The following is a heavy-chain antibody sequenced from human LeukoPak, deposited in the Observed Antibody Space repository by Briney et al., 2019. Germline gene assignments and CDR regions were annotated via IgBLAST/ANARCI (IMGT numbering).Heavy chain of an antibody. CDR2: IYCSGST. D-gene: IGHD3-16*02. Sequence: SETLSLTCSVSGGSISSHCWGWIRRPPGKGLEWLGCIYCSGSTNYNPSLKSRVTISVDTSKNQFSLKLSSVTAADTAVYYCARVRGLGVITPYFDDWGQGTLVTVSS. CDR1: GGSISSHC. V-gene: IGHV4-59*08. CDR3: ARVRGLGVITPYFDD. J-gene: IGHJ4*02.